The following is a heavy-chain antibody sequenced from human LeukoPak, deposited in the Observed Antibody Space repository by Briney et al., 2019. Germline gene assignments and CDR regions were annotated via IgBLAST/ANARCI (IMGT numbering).Heavy chain of an antibody. V-gene: IGHV1-46*01. Sequence: ASVKVSCKASGGTFSSYAISWVRQAPGQGLEWMGIINPSGGSTSYAQKFQGRVTMTRDTSTSTVYMELSSLRSEDTAVYYCARDKNWFDPWGQGTPVTVSS. CDR3: ARDKNWFDP. J-gene: IGHJ5*02. CDR1: GGTFSSYA. CDR2: INPSGGST.